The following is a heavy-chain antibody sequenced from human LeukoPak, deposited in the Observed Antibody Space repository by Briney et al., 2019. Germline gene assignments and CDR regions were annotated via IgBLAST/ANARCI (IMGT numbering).Heavy chain of an antibody. D-gene: IGHD5-18*01. J-gene: IGHJ6*02. CDR2: IKQDVSEK. V-gene: IGHV3-7*01. CDR1: GFTFSSYW. Sequence: GGSLRLSCAASGFTFSSYWMSWVRQAPGKGLEWVANIKQDVSEKYYVDSVKGRFTISRDNAKNSLYLQMNSLRAEDTAVYYCARDRAWIPNEDYYYYYGMDVWGQGTTVTVSS. CDR3: ARDRAWIPNEDYYYYYGMDV.